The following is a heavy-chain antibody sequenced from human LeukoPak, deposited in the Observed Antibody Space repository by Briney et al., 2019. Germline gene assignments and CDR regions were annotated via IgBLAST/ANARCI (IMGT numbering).Heavy chain of an antibody. Sequence: ASVKVSCKASGYTFTGYFLHWVRRAPGQGFEWMGWINPNSGGTYYTQRFQGRVTMTRDASISTAYMELSSLRSDDTAVYYCARAQSLTAPAGTFANSWGQGTLVTVSS. CDR2: INPNSGGT. CDR1: GYTFTGYF. J-gene: IGHJ4*02. D-gene: IGHD6-13*01. CDR3: ARAQSLTAPAGTFANS. V-gene: IGHV1-2*02.